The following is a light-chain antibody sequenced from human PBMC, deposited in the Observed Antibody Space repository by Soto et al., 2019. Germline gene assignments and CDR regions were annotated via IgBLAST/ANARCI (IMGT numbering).Light chain of an antibody. Sequence: IVLTQSPATLSLSPGERATNSCRASQSVSSYLDWYQQKPGQAPRLLIYDASNRATGIPARSSGSTSGTIFTFTIRSLEPEEFAVYYCQQRSNWAFGQGTRWIS. J-gene: IGKJ1*01. CDR3: QQRSNWA. CDR2: DAS. CDR1: QSVSSY. V-gene: IGKV3-11*01.